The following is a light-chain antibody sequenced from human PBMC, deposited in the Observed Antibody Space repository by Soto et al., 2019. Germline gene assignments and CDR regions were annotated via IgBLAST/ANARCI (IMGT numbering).Light chain of an antibody. CDR3: CSYPRSGTLI. V-gene: IGLV2-14*01. Sequence: QSALTQPASVSGSPGQSITISCVGTSGDIGDYNYVSWYQQHPGKVPKVIIYDVSNRPSGVSYRFSGTKSGNTASLTVSGLQAEDEADYSCCSYPRSGTLIFGTGTKVTVL. CDR2: DVS. CDR1: SGDIGDYNY. J-gene: IGLJ1*01.